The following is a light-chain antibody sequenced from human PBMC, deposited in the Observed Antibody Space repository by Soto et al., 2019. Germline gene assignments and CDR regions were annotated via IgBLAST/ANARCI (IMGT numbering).Light chain of an antibody. CDR3: QHYYYYST. CDR1: QSLSGR. CDR2: DVS. J-gene: IGKJ1*01. V-gene: IGKV1-5*01. Sequence: DIQMTHSLSTLSPSTRDRVTMTYRASQSLSGRFAWYQQRPGHAPNLLIYDVSTLETGVPSRFSGTGSETEFTLTISGLKHDDFATYYCQHYYYYSTCGPGTKVHIK.